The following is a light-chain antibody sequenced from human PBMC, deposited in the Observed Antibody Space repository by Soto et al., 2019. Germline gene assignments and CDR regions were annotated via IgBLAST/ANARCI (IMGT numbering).Light chain of an antibody. CDR2: KAS. Sequence: EIVVTQSPATLSVSPGERATLSCRASQSVSSWLAWYQQKPGKAPKLLIYKASSLESGVPSRFSGSGSGTEFTLTISSLQPDDFATYYCQQYNSYSRTFGQGTKVEIK. CDR3: QQYNSYSRT. J-gene: IGKJ1*01. V-gene: IGKV1-5*03. CDR1: QSVSSW.